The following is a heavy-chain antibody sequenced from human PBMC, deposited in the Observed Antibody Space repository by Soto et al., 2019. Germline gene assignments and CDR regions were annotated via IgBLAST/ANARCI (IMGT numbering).Heavy chain of an antibody. CDR3: ATLIRGYYAMDV. CDR1: GYSFTSYW. Sequence: GESLKISCKGSGYSFTSYWISWVRQMPGKGLEWMGRIDPSDSYIKYSPSFQGHVTISADKSISTAYLQWSSLKASDTAMYYCATLIRGYYAMDVWGQGTTVTVSS. CDR2: IDPSDSYI. J-gene: IGHJ6*02. V-gene: IGHV5-10-1*01. D-gene: IGHD3-10*01.